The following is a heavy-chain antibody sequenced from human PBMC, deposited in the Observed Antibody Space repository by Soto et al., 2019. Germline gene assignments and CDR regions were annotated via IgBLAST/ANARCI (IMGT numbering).Heavy chain of an antibody. CDR3: NTVGYSYGAS. V-gene: IGHV3-15*01. J-gene: IGHJ3*01. Sequence: LARAASGETVNNAWVGWVRQAPGKGLEWVGRIKSKTDGGTTDYAAPVKGRFTISRDDSKNTLYLQMNSLKTDDTDVYYCNTVGYSYGASWGQGTMVTVSS. D-gene: IGHD5-18*01. CDR1: GETVNNAW. CDR2: IKSKTDGGTT.